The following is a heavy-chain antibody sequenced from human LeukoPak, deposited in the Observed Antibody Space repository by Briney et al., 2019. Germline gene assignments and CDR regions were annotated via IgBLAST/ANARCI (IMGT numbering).Heavy chain of an antibody. J-gene: IGHJ6*03. CDR2: VNPNSGNT. CDR3: ARGVRGFRSEAFYYYMDV. V-gene: IGHV1-8*01. Sequence: ASVKVSCKASGYTFTSYEINWVRQATGQGLEGRGWVNPNSGNTGYAQKFQGRVTMTRNTSISTAYMELSSLRSEDTAVYYCARGVRGFRSEAFYYYMDVWGKGTTVTVSS. D-gene: IGHD3-10*01. CDR1: GYTFTSYE.